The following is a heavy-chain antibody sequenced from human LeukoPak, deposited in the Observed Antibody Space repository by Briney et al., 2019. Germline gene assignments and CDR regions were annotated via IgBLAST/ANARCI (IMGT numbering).Heavy chain of an antibody. J-gene: IGHJ5*02. CDR1: GGTFSSYA. CDR3: ARGQNPVQPTFDP. D-gene: IGHD5-18*01. V-gene: IGHV1-69*05. CDR2: IIPIFGTA. Sequence: ASVKVSCKASGGTFSSYAISWVRQAPGQGLEWMGGIIPIFGTANYAQKFQGRVTITTDESTSTAYMELSSLRSEDTAVYYCARGQNPVQPTFDPWGQGTLVTVSS.